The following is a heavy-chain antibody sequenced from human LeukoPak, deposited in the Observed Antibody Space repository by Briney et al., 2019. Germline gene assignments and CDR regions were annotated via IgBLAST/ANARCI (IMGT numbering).Heavy chain of an antibody. J-gene: IGHJ1*01. D-gene: IGHD6-13*01. Sequence: GGSLRLSCAASGFTFSSYWMSWVRQAPGKGLEWVANIKQDGSEKYYVDSVKGRFTISRDNAKNSLYLQMNSLRAEDTAVYYCARPYSSSWYYFQHWGQGTLVTVSS. CDR3: ARPYSSSWYYFQH. CDR1: GFTFSSYW. CDR2: IKQDGSEK. V-gene: IGHV3-7*01.